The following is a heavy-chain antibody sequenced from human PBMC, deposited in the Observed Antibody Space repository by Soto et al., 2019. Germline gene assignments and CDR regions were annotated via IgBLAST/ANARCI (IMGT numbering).Heavy chain of an antibody. Sequence: SETLSLTCTVSGGPISGYYWSWVRQPPGKGLEWIGYIHYSGSTKYNPPLKSRVTMSVDTSKNQFSLSLISLPAADTAVYYCARYTDPCSSYWGPGTPVTVSS. V-gene: IGHV4-59*01. CDR2: IHYSGST. CDR1: GGPISGYY. J-gene: IGHJ4*02. D-gene: IGHD2-15*01. CDR3: ARYTDPCSSY.